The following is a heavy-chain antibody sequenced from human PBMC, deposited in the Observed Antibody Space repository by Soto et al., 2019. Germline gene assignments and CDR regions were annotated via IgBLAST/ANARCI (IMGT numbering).Heavy chain of an antibody. V-gene: IGHV1-18*01. Sequence: ASVKVSCKASGYTFTCYGISWVRQAPGQGLEWMGWISAYNGNTNYAQKLQGRVTMTTDTSTSTAYMELRSLRSDDTAVYYCARDSSSPLQFNYYYYGMDVWGQGTTVTVSS. CDR2: ISAYNGNT. J-gene: IGHJ6*02. CDR3: ARDSSSPLQFNYYYYGMDV. D-gene: IGHD4-4*01. CDR1: GYTFTCYG.